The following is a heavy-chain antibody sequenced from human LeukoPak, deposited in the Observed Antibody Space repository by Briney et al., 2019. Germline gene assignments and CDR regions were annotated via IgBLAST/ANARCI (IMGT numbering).Heavy chain of an antibody. CDR3: ARRKWLLRLGAFDI. CDR2: IYYSGST. D-gene: IGHD3-22*01. CDR1: GGSISSYY. J-gene: IGHJ3*02. V-gene: IGHV4-59*06. Sequence: SETLSLTCTVSGGSISSYYWSWIRQPPGKGLEWIGYIYYSGSTYYNPSLKSRVTISVDTSKNQFSLKLSSVTAADTAVYYCARRKWLLRLGAFDIWGQGTMVTVSS.